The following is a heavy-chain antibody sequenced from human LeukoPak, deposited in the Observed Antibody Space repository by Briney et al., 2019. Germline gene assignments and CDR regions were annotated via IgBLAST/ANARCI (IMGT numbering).Heavy chain of an antibody. Sequence: PSETLSLTCTVSGGSISSSSYYWGWIRQPPGKGLEWIGSIYYSGSTYYNPSLKSRVTISVDTSKNQFSLKLSSVTAADTAVYYCARLDGDYVGYWGQGTLVTVSS. CDR2: IYYSGST. CDR3: ARLDGDYVGY. D-gene: IGHD4-17*01. CDR1: GGSISSSSYY. V-gene: IGHV4-39*01. J-gene: IGHJ4*02.